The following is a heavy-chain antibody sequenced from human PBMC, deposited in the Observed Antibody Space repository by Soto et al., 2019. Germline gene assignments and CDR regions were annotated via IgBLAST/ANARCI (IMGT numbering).Heavy chain of an antibody. CDR3: ARDQYYFDSSGYYDF. D-gene: IGHD3-22*01. Sequence: QIQLVQSGAEVKKPGASVRGSCETSGYTFVSYGISWVRQAPGQGLEWMGWISPYNGNTNYAEKFKDRVTLTTDTSTDTAFLDLRSLTSDDTAVYFCARDQYYFDSSGYYDFWGQGTLVTVSS. CDR1: GYTFVSYG. CDR2: ISPYNGNT. J-gene: IGHJ4*02. V-gene: IGHV1-18*04.